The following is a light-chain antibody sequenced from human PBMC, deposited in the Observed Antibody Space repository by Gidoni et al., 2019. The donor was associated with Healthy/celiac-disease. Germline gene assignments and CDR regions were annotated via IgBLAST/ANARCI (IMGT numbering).Light chain of an antibody. J-gene: IGKJ2*01. Sequence: DIQLTQSPSTLSSSVGDRVTITCRASQSSSRCFDWYQQKPGKAPKLRIYDASSLESGVPSRFSGSGYGTEFTLTISSLQPEDFATYYCKQYNSYSHTFGQGTKLESK. CDR3: KQYNSYSHT. CDR2: DAS. V-gene: IGKV1-5*01. CDR1: QSSSRC.